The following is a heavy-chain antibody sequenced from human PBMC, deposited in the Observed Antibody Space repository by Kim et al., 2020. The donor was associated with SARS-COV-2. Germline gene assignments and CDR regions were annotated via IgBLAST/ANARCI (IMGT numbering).Heavy chain of an antibody. Sequence: GGSLRLSCAASGFTFDDYAMHWVRQAPGKGLEWVSGISWNSGSIGYAASVKGRFTISRDNDKNSLYLQMNSLRAEDTALYYCAKDQIPYSSGWYLGGGNWFDPWGQGTLVTVSS. CDR3: AKDQIPYSSGWYLGGGNWFDP. J-gene: IGHJ5*02. D-gene: IGHD6-19*01. CDR1: GFTFDDYA. CDR2: ISWNSGSI. V-gene: IGHV3-9*01.